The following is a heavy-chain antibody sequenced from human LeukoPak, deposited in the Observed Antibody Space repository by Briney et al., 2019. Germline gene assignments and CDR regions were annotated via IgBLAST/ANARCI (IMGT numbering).Heavy chain of an antibody. CDR2: IKEDGSEK. V-gene: IGHV3-7*01. D-gene: IGHD3-3*01. CDR1: GFSFSSYW. Sequence: GGSLRLSCAASGFSFSSYWMSWVRQAPGKGLEWVANIKEDGSEKCYVDSVKGRFTISRDNAKNSLYLQMNSLRAEDTAVYYCARDLHNSDFWSGYYEHWGQGTLVTVSS. J-gene: IGHJ1*01. CDR3: ARDLHNSDFWSGYYEH.